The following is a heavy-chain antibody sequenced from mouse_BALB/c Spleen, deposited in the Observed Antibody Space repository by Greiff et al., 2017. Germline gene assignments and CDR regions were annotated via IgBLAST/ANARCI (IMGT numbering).Heavy chain of an antibody. CDR1: GYTFTSYY. D-gene: IGHD1-1*01. V-gene: IGHV1S81*02. CDR2: INPSNGGT. J-gene: IGHJ3*01. CDR3: TSSYGFAY. Sequence: KQSGAELVKPGASVKLSCKASGYTFTSYYMYWVKQRPGQGLEWIGEINPSNGGTNFNEKFKSKATLTVDKSSSTAYMQLSSLTSEDSAVYYCTSSYGFAYWGQGTLVTVSA.